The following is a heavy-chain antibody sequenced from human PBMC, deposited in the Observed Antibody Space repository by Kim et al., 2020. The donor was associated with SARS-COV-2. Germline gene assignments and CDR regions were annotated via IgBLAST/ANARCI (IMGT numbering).Heavy chain of an antibody. CDR2: IIPIFGTA. J-gene: IGHJ6*02. V-gene: IGHV1-69*13. CDR3: ARSFVARSGPDEHGMDV. Sequence: SVKVSCKASGGTFSSYAISWVRQAPGQGLEWMGGIIPIFGTANYAQKFQGRVTITADESTSTAYMELSSLRSEDTAVYYCARSFVARSGPDEHGMDVWGQGTTVTVSS. D-gene: IGHD3-3*01. CDR1: GGTFSSYA.